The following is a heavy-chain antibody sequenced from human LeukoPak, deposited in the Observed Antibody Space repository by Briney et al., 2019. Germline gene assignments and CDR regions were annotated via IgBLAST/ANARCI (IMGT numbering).Heavy chain of an antibody. CDR2: IRYDGSNK. V-gene: IGHV3-30*02. Sequence: PGGSLRLSCAASGFTFSSYGMHWVRQAPGKGLEWVAFIRYDGSNKYYADSVKGRFTISRDNSKNTLYLQMGSLRAEDMAVYYCARTSDFWSGYYTGSLDYWGQGTLVTVSS. CDR1: GFTFSSYG. CDR3: ARTSDFWSGYYTGSLDY. D-gene: IGHD3-3*01. J-gene: IGHJ4*02.